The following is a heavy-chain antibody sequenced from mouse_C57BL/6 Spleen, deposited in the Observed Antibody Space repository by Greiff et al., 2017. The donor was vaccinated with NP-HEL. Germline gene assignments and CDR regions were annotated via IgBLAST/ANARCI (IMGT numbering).Heavy chain of an antibody. CDR1: GFTFSSYA. V-gene: IGHV5-4*01. D-gene: IGHD2-4*01. CDR3: ARDAGITTRYFDV. CDR2: ISDGGSYT. J-gene: IGHJ1*03. Sequence: EVNVVESGGGLVKPGGSLKLSCAASGFTFSSYAMSWVRQTPEKRLEWVATISDGGSYTYYPDNVKGRFTISRDNAKNNLYLQMSHLKSEDTAMYYCARDAGITTRYFDVWGTGTTVTVSS.